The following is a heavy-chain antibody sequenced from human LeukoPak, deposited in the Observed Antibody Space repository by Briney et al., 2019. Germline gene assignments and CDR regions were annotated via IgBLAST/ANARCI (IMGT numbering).Heavy chain of an antibody. CDR2: IYYSGTT. CDR3: ARGANWGSPDY. V-gene: IGHV4-61*01. J-gene: IGHJ4*02. CDR1: GASVSSSTYS. D-gene: IGHD7-27*01. Sequence: SETLSLTCAVSGASVSSSTYSWSWIRQPPGKGLEWIGYIYYSGTTSYNPSLKSRVTISLDTSKNQFSLKLSSVTAADTAVYYCARGANWGSPDYWGQGTLVTVSS.